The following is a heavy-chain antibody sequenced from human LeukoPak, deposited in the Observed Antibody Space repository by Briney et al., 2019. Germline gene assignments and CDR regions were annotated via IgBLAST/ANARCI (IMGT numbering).Heavy chain of an antibody. J-gene: IGHJ4*02. D-gene: IGHD3-9*01. CDR2: ISYDGSNK. CDR1: GFTFSSYG. CDR3: AKSYFDLYYFDY. Sequence: GGSLRLSCAASGFTFSSYGMHWVRQAPGKGLEWVAVISYDGSNKYYADSVKGRFTISRDNSKNTLYLQMNSLRAEDTAVYYCAKSYFDLYYFDYWGQGTLDTVSS. V-gene: IGHV3-30*18.